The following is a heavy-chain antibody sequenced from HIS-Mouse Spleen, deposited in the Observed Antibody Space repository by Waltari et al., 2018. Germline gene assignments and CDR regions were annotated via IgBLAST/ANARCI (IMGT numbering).Heavy chain of an antibody. Sequence: QLQLQESGPGLGEPSETLSLTCTVSGCSISHISYHWVWIRQPPGKGLEWIGCIYYSGSTYYNPSLKSRVTISVDTSKNQFSLKLSSVTAADTAVYYCAREIPYSSSWYDWYFDLWGRGTLVTVSS. CDR2: IYYSGST. CDR1: GCSISHISYH. CDR3: AREIPYSSSWYDWYFDL. V-gene: IGHV4-39*07. D-gene: IGHD6-13*01. J-gene: IGHJ2*01.